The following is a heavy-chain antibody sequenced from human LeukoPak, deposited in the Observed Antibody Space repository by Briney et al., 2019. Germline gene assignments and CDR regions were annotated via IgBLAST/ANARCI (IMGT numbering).Heavy chain of an antibody. V-gene: IGHV1-24*01. J-gene: IGHJ6*03. CDR3: ATNNIVATTNYYYYYYMDV. D-gene: IGHD5-12*01. CDR2: FDPEDGET. Sequence: ASVSVSCKVSGYTLTELSMHWVRQAPGKGLEWMGGFDPEDGETIYAQKFQGRVTMTEDTSTDTAYMELSSLRSEDTAVYYCATNNIVATTNYYYYYYMDVWGKGTTVTVSS. CDR1: GYTLTELS.